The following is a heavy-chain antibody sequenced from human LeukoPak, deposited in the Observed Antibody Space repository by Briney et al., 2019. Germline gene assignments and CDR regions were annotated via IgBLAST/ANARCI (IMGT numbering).Heavy chain of an antibody. CDR1: GFTFSSYA. CDR3: AKDTGYSSGWSNYFDY. Sequence: PGGSLRLSCAASGFTFSSYAMSWVRQAPGKGLEWVSAISGSGGSTYYADSVKGRFTISRDNSKNTLYLQMNSLRAEDTAVYYCAKDTGYSSGWSNYFDYWGQGTLVTVSS. D-gene: IGHD6-19*01. CDR2: ISGSGGST. J-gene: IGHJ4*02. V-gene: IGHV3-23*01.